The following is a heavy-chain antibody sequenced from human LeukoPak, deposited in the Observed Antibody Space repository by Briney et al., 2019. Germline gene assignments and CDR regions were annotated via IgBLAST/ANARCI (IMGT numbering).Heavy chain of an antibody. Sequence: GSSVKVSCKASGGTFSSYAIIWVRQAPGQGLEWMGRIIPILGIANYAQKFQGRVTITADKSTSTAYMELSSLRSEDTAVYYCARDSVDTIAAAGSDYWGQGTLVTVSS. J-gene: IGHJ4*02. D-gene: IGHD6-13*01. CDR1: GGTFSSYA. CDR2: IIPILGIA. CDR3: ARDSVDTIAAAGSDY. V-gene: IGHV1-69*04.